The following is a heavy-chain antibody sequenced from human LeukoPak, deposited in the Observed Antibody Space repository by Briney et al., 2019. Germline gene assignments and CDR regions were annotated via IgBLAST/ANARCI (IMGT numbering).Heavy chain of an antibody. CDR2: IYYSGTT. Sequence: LQTLSLTCTVSGGSISSGDYYWSWIRQPPGKGLEWIGYIYYSGTTYYNPSLKSRVTISVDTSKNQFSLKLSSVTAADTAVYYCARASYCSSTSCYTYWYFDLWGRGTLVTVSS. V-gene: IGHV4-30-4*01. D-gene: IGHD2-2*02. J-gene: IGHJ2*01. CDR3: ARASYCSSTSCYTYWYFDL. CDR1: GGSISSGDYY.